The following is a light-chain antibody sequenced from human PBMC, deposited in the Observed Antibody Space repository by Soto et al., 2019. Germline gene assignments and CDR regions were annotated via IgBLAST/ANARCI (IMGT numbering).Light chain of an antibody. CDR1: QSVSSSY. CDR3: QQYGSSPT. V-gene: IGKV3-20*01. J-gene: IGKJ4*01. CDR2: GAS. Sequence: EMVLTQSPGTLSLSPGERATLSCRASQSVSSSYLAWYQQKPGQAPRLLIYGASSRATGLPDRFSGSGSGQDFTLTISRLEPEDFAVYYCQQYGSSPTFGGGTKVEIK.